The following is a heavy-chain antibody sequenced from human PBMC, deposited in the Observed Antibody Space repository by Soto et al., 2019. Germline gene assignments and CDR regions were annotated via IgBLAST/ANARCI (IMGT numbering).Heavy chain of an antibody. Sequence: GGSLRLSCAASGFTFSSYSMNWVRQAPGKGLEWVSYISSSSSTIYYADSVKGRFTISRDNAKNSLYLQMNSLRGEDAAVYYCARVIAAAGTGGAFDIWGQGTMVTVSS. CDR1: GFTFSSYS. V-gene: IGHV3-48*01. D-gene: IGHD6-13*01. CDR3: ARVIAAAGTGGAFDI. J-gene: IGHJ3*02. CDR2: ISSSSSTI.